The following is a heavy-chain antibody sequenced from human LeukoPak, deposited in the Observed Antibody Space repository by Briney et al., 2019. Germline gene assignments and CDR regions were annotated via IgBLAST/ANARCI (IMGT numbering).Heavy chain of an antibody. D-gene: IGHD2-2*01. CDR2: ISTDGSYI. V-gene: IGHV3-74*01. Sequence: PGGSLRLSCAASGFTFSGYWMHWVRQAPGKGLVWVARISTDGSYISYADCVKGRFTISRDNAKNTVYLQMSSLRAEDTAIYYCARICSTTDCLISAWGQGTLVTVSS. CDR1: GFTFSGYW. J-gene: IGHJ4*02. CDR3: ARICSTTDCLISA.